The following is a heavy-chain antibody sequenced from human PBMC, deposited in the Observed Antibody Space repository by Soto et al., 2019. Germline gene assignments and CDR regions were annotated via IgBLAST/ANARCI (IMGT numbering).Heavy chain of an antibody. V-gene: IGHV1-18*01. CDR2: ISAYNGNT. J-gene: IGHJ6*02. CDR1: GYTFTSYG. Sequence: GGSVKVSCKASGYTFTSYGISWVRQAPGQGLEWMGWISAYNGNTNYAQKLQGRVTMTTDTSTSTAYMELRSLRSDDTAVYYCARSTYYDFWSGLNYGMDVWGQGTTVTVSS. CDR3: ARSTYYDFWSGLNYGMDV. D-gene: IGHD3-3*01.